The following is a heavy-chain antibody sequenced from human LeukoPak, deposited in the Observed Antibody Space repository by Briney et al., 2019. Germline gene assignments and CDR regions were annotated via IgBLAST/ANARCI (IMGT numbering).Heavy chain of an antibody. Sequence: PGGSLRLSCAASGFTFTSYAFHWVRQAPGKGLEWVAFISYNGIKKYKSDSMEGRFTISRDNSENTLYLQMNSLKPEDTAVYYCARGRSGIYSSSWYDLGTLFSIGNNWFDPWGQGTLVTVSS. CDR3: ARGRSGIYSSSWYDLGTLFSIGNNWFDP. D-gene: IGHD6-13*01. CDR1: GFTFTSYA. J-gene: IGHJ5*02. V-gene: IGHV3-30*04. CDR2: ISYNGIKK.